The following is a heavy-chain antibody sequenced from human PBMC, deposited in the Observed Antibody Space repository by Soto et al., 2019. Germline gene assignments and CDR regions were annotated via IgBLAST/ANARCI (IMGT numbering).Heavy chain of an antibody. CDR2: MNPNSGNT. Sequence: ASVKVSCKASGYTFTSYDINWVRQATGQGLEWMGWMNPNSGNTGYAQKFQGRVTMTRNTSISTAYMELSSLRSEDTAVYYCARGVPMYSGSYSNEYYFDYRGQGTLVTVSS. V-gene: IGHV1-8*01. CDR1: GYTFTSYD. CDR3: ARGVPMYSGSYSNEYYFDY. J-gene: IGHJ4*02. D-gene: IGHD1-26*01.